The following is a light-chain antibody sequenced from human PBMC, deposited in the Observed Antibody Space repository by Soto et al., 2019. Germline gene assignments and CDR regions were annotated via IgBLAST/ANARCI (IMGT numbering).Light chain of an antibody. J-gene: IGKJ5*01. V-gene: IGKV3-15*01. CDR1: QSVSSN. CDR2: GAS. CDR3: QQRNIWPPVT. Sequence: EIVMTQSPATLSVSPGERATLSCRASQSVSSNFAWYQQKPGQAPRVLIYGASTRATGIPARCSGSGSGTEFTLTTSSLEPEDAAVYYCQQRNIWPPVTFGQGTRLEIK.